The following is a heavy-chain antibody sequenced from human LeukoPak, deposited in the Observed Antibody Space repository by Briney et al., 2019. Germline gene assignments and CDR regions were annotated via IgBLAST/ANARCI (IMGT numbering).Heavy chain of an antibody. J-gene: IGHJ6*02. Sequence: SVKVSCKASGGTFSSYAISWVRQAPGQGLEWMGGIIPIFGTANYAQKFQGRVTITADESTSTAYMELSSLRSEDTAVYYCARDLRTEDGYSYGKYYYYGMDVWGQGTTVTVSS. CDR3: ARDLRTEDGYSYGKYYYYGMDV. CDR2: IIPIFGTA. CDR1: GGTFSSYA. D-gene: IGHD5-18*01. V-gene: IGHV1-69*01.